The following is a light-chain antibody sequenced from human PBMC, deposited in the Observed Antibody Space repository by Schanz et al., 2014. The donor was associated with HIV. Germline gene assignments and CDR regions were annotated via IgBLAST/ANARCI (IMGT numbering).Light chain of an antibody. V-gene: IGLV1-40*01. J-gene: IGLJ2*01. Sequence: QSVLTQPPSLSGAPGQWVTVSCSGGSSNIGAGFDVHWYQQLPGTAPKLLIYGDNSRPSGVPDRFSGSKSGSTASLTVSGLQSEDEADFYCAVWDDSLNGVVFGGGTKVTVL. CDR3: AVWDDSLNGVV. CDR1: SSNIGAGFD. CDR2: GDN.